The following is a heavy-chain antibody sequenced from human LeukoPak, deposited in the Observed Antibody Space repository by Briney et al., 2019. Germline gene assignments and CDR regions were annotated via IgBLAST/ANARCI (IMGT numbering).Heavy chain of an antibody. D-gene: IGHD3-22*01. CDR1: GGSISSSSYY. V-gene: IGHV4-39*01. Sequence: SETLSLTCTVSGGSISSSSYYWGWIGQPPGKGLEWIGSIYYSGSTYYNPSLKSRVTISVDTSKNQFSLKLSSVTAADTAVYYCARLVIVGRRGDFDYWGQGTLVTVSS. CDR3: ARLVIVGRRGDFDY. J-gene: IGHJ4*02. CDR2: IYYSGST.